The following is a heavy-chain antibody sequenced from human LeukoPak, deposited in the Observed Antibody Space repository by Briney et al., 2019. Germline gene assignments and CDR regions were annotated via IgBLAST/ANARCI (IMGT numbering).Heavy chain of an antibody. CDR2: MNPNSGNT. J-gene: IGHJ6*02. Sequence: ASVKVSCKASGYTFTSYDINWVRQATGQGLEWMGWMNPNSGNTGYAQKFQGRVTITADESTSTAYMELSSLRSEDTAVYYCATRGYSYGYSYYYYYGMDVWGQGTTVTVSS. CDR1: GYTFTSYD. D-gene: IGHD5-18*01. CDR3: ATRGYSYGYSYYYYYGMDV. V-gene: IGHV1-8*01.